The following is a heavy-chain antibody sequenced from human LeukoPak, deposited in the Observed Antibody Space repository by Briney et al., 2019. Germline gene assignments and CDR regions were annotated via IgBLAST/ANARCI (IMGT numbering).Heavy chain of an antibody. V-gene: IGHV1-69*04. D-gene: IGHD6-13*01. CDR1: GDTFSSYA. J-gene: IGHJ3*02. CDR3: ARGRSSSWYARGAFDI. Sequence: ASVKVSCKASGDTFSSYAISWVRQAPGQGLEWMGRIIPILGIANYAQKFQGRVTITADKSTSTAYMELSSLRSEDTAVYYCARGRSSSWYARGAFDIWGQGTMVTVSS. CDR2: IIPILGIA.